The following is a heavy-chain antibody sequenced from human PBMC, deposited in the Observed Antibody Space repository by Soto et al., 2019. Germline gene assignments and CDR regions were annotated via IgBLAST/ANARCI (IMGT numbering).Heavy chain of an antibody. CDR1: GGTFSSYA. V-gene: IGHV1-69*13. CDR2: IIPIFGTA. J-gene: IGHJ3*02. D-gene: IGHD2-15*01. Sequence: ASVKVSCKASGGTFSSYAISWVRQAPGQGLEWMGGIIPIFGTANYAQNFHGRVTITADDSTSTAYMELSSLRSEDTAVYYCARSGYCSGGSCYSRYDAFDIWGQGTMVTVSS. CDR3: ARSGYCSGGSCYSRYDAFDI.